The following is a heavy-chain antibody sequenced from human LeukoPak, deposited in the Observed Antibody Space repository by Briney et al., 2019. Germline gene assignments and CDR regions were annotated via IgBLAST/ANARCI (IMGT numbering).Heavy chain of an antibody. CDR1: GFTFSSYS. D-gene: IGHD3-22*01. V-gene: IGHV3-21*04. CDR3: ARRAGDYSHPYDY. CDR2: VSTSSIYI. Sequence: GGSLRLSCAASGFTFSSYSMNWVRQAPGKGLEWVSSVSTSSIYIYYADSVKGRFTISRDSSKNTLYLQMNSLRAEDTAVYYCARRAGDYSHPYDYWGQGTLVTVSS. J-gene: IGHJ4*02.